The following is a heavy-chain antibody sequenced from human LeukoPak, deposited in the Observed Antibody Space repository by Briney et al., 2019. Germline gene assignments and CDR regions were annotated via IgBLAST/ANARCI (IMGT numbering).Heavy chain of an antibody. V-gene: IGHV3-53*01. Sequence: QSGGSLRLSCAASGFTVSSNYMSWVRQAPGKGLEWVSVIYSGGSTYYADSVKGRFTISRDNSKNTLYLQMNSLRDEDTAVYYCARLTVVTATRSLDYWGQGTLVTVSS. J-gene: IGHJ4*02. D-gene: IGHD2-21*02. CDR2: IYSGGST. CDR3: ARLTVVTATRSLDY. CDR1: GFTVSSNY.